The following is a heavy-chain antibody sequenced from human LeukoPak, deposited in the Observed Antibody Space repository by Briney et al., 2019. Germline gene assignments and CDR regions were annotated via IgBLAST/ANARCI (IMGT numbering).Heavy chain of an antibody. V-gene: IGHV1-46*01. J-gene: IGHJ4*02. CDR1: GYTFTSYY. CDR2: INPSGGST. D-gene: IGHD2-2*01. Sequence: ASVKVSCKASGYTFTSYYMHWVRQAPGQGLEWMGIINPSGGSTSYAQKFQGRVTMTRDTSTSTVYMELSSLRSEDTAVYYCARGTKFSTFDIVVVPFDYWGQGTLVTVSS. CDR3: ARGTKFSTFDIVVVPFDY.